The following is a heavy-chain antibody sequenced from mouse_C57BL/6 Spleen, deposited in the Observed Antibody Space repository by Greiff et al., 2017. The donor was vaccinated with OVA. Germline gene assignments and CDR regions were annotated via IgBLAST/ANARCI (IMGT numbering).Heavy chain of an antibody. CDR2: ISSGGDYI. Sequence: EVMLVESGEGLVKPGGSLKLSCAASGFTFSSYAMSWVRQTPEKRLEWVAYISSGGDYIYYADTVKGRFTISRDNARNTLYLQMSSLKSEDTAMYYCTRDRDDYDAMDYWGQGTSVTVSS. CDR3: TRDRDDYDAMDY. J-gene: IGHJ4*01. V-gene: IGHV5-9-1*02. D-gene: IGHD3-1*01. CDR1: GFTFSSYA.